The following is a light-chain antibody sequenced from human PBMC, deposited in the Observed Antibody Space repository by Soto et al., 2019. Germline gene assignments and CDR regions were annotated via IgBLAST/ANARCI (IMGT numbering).Light chain of an antibody. Sequence: AIRMTQSPSSLSASTGDRVTITCRASQGISRYLAWYQQKPGKTPKLLIYAASTLHSGVPSRFRGSRSGTDFTLTISCLQSEDFATYYCQQYYSYPRTFGQGTKVEIK. CDR2: AAS. V-gene: IGKV1-8*01. CDR3: QQYYSYPRT. CDR1: QGISRY. J-gene: IGKJ1*01.